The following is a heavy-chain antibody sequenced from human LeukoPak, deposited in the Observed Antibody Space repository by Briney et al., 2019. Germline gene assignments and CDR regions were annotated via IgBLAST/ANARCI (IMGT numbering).Heavy chain of an antibody. Sequence: SVKVSCKASGGTFSSYDISWVRQAPGQGLEWMGGIIPIFGTANYAQKFQGRVTITADESTSTAYMELSGLRSEDTAVYYCARSPSKITIFGVVITHLDYWGEGTLVTVSS. J-gene: IGHJ4*02. CDR2: IIPIFGTA. D-gene: IGHD3-3*01. CDR3: ARSPSKITIFGVVITHLDY. CDR1: GGTFSSYD. V-gene: IGHV1-69*01.